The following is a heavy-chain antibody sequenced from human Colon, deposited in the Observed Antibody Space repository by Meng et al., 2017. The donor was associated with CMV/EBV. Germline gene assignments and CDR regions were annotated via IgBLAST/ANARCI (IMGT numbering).Heavy chain of an antibody. Sequence: QVYLVEAGGGVCQPGGSLRLSCVTFGFIFKHYSMQWVRQSPGKGLEWVAHIRFDGSQQFYVQSVKGRFTVSRHDPKNTLYLQMNDLRPEDTGVYYCATDHLWGMPNWGRGTLVTVSS. J-gene: IGHJ4*02. CDR3: ATDHLWGMPN. CDR1: GFIFKHYS. V-gene: IGHV3-30*02. D-gene: IGHD3-3*02. CDR2: IRFDGSQQ.